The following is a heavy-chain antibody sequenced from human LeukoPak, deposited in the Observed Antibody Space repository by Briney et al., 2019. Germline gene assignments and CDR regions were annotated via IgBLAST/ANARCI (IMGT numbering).Heavy chain of an antibody. CDR3: ARGAGIVGSTTPFDY. CDR2: INTDGTT. D-gene: IGHD1-26*01. Sequence: GGSLRLSCAASGFTFSNYWMHWVRQTPGKGLVWVSRINTDGTTRYADSVKGRLAISRDNAKNTLYLQMDSLRAEDTAVYYCARGAGIVGSTTPFDYWGQGALVTVSS. CDR1: GFTFSNYW. V-gene: IGHV3-74*01. J-gene: IGHJ4*02.